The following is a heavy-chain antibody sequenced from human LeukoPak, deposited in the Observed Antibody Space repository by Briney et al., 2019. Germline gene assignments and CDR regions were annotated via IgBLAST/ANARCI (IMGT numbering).Heavy chain of an antibody. CDR2: IYYSGST. CDR3: ARGRGNRKFDY. CDR1: GGSISSHY. Sequence: SQTLSLTCTLSGGSISSHYWSWIRQPPGKGLEWIGYIYYSGSTNYNPSLKCRVTISVDTSKNQFSLKLSSVTAADTAVYYCARGRGNRKFDYWGQGTLVTVSS. J-gene: IGHJ4*02. D-gene: IGHD4-23*01. V-gene: IGHV4-59*11.